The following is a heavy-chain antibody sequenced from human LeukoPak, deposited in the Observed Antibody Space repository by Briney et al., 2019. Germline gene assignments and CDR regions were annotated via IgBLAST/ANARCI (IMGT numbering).Heavy chain of an antibody. CDR3: ARVGIASIGYYYYYYMDV. CDR1: GGSISSYY. D-gene: IGHD6-13*01. CDR2: IYTSGST. Sequence: SETLSLTCTVSGGSISSYYWSWIRQPAGKGLEWIGRIYTSGSTNYNPSLKSRVTMSVDTSKNQFSLKLSSVTAADTAVYYCARVGIASIGYYYYYYMDVWGKGTTVTISS. J-gene: IGHJ6*03. V-gene: IGHV4-4*07.